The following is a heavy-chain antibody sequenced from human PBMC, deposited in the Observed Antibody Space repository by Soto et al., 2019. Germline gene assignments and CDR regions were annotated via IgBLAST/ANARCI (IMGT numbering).Heavy chain of an antibody. V-gene: IGHV1-3*04. Sequence: GASVKVSCKASGNSVTSYAVHWVRHAPGERLEWMGWINTGNGDTKSAQKLQGRVTMTTDTSTSTAYMELRSLRSDDTAVYYCAREISSGWYFDYWGQGTLVTVSS. CDR3: AREISSGWYFDY. D-gene: IGHD6-19*01. CDR1: GNSVTSYA. J-gene: IGHJ4*02. CDR2: INTGNGDT.